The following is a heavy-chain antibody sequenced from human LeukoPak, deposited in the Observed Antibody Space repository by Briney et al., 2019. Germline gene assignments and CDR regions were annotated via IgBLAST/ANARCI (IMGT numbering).Heavy chain of an antibody. J-gene: IGHJ5*02. D-gene: IGHD3-22*01. V-gene: IGHV4-38-2*02. CDR2: IYHSGST. Sequence: SETLSLTCTVSGYSISSGYYWGWIRQPPGKGLEWIESIYHSGSTYYNPSLKSRVTISVDTSKNQFSLKLSSVTAADTAVYYCASGAPYYYDIDPWFDPWGQGTLVIVSS. CDR3: ASGAPYYYDIDPWFDP. CDR1: GYSISSGYY.